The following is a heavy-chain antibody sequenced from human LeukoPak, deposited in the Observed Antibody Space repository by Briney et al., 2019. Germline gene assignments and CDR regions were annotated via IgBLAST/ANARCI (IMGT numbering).Heavy chain of an antibody. V-gene: IGHV1-2*02. CDR1: GYTFTGYY. Sequence: GASVKVSCKASGYTFTGYYMHWVRQAPGQGLEWMGWINPNSGGTNYAQKFQGRVTMTRDTSISTAYMELSRLRSDDTAVYYCARDQNSSGWFRYYYYMDVWGKGTTVTVSS. J-gene: IGHJ6*03. D-gene: IGHD6-19*01. CDR2: INPNSGGT. CDR3: ARDQNSSGWFRYYYYMDV.